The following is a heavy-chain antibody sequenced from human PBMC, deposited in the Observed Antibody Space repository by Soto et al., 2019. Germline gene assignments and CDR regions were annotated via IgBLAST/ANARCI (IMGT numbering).Heavy chain of an antibody. Sequence: QVQLQESGPGLVKPSETLSLTCTVSGGSISSYYWSWIRQPPGKGLEWIGYIYYSGGTNYNPSLKSRVTISVDTSKNQFSLKLSSVTAADTAVYYCARSRLWFGELLDWFDPWGQGTLVTVSS. CDR2: IYYSGGT. V-gene: IGHV4-59*01. J-gene: IGHJ5*02. CDR3: ARSRLWFGELLDWFDP. CDR1: GGSISSYY. D-gene: IGHD3-10*01.